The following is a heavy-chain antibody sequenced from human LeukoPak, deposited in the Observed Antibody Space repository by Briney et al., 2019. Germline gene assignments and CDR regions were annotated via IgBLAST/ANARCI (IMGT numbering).Heavy chain of an antibody. V-gene: IGHV4-39*07. Sequence: SETLSLTCTVSGDSISSSYYYWGWIRQPPGKGLEWIGSIDYSGSTYHNPSLKSRVTISVDTSKNQFSLKLSSVTAADTAVYYCARRLRWLQLRTWFDPWGQGTLVTVSS. CDR1: GDSISSSYYY. CDR2: IDYSGST. D-gene: IGHD5-24*01. J-gene: IGHJ5*02. CDR3: ARRLRWLQLRTWFDP.